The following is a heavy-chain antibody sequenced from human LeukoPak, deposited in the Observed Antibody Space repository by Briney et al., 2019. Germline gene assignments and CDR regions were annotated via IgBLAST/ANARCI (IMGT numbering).Heavy chain of an antibody. CDR1: GFTFSDAW. D-gene: IGHD3-10*01. J-gene: IGHJ4*02. Sequence: GGSLRLSCAASGFTFSDAWMSWVRQAPGKGLEWVSGINWNGGSTGYADSVKGRFTISRDNAKNSLYLQMNSLRAEDTALYHCARLYGSGSYYNYFDYWGQGTLVTVSS. CDR3: ARLYGSGSYYNYFDY. CDR2: INWNGGST. V-gene: IGHV3-20*01.